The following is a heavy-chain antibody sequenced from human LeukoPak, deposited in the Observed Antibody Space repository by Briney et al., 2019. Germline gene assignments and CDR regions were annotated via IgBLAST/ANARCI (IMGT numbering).Heavy chain of an antibody. Sequence: SGPTLVKPTQTLTLTCTFSGFSLSTSGVGVGWIRQPPGKALEWLALISWDHDKRYSPSLKTRLTITKDTSQNQVVLTMTNMDPVDTATYYCARLYYYGSGSYFYFDYWGQGTLVTVSS. J-gene: IGHJ4*02. V-gene: IGHV2-5*02. CDR2: ISWDHDK. CDR1: GFSLSTSGVG. CDR3: ARLYYYGSGSYFYFDY. D-gene: IGHD3-10*01.